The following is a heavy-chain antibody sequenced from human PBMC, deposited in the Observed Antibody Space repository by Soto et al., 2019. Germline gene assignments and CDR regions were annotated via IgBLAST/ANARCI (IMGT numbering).Heavy chain of an antibody. V-gene: IGHV4-59*01. Sequence: QVQLQESGPGLVKPSETLSLTCTVSGGSISSYYWSWIRQPPGKGLEWIGYIYYSGSTNYNPSLKSRVTISVDTSKNQFSLKLSSVTAADTAVYYYARLEYSSGWYRFGYWGQGTLVTVSS. CDR1: GGSISSYY. CDR2: IYYSGST. D-gene: IGHD6-19*01. J-gene: IGHJ4*02. CDR3: ARLEYSSGWYRFGY.